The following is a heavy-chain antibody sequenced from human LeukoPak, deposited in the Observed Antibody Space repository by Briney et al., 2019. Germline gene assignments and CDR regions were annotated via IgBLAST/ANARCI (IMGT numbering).Heavy chain of an antibody. Sequence: ASVTVSCKASGYTFTSYYMHWVRQAPGQGLEWMGIINPSGGSTGYAQKFQGRVTMTRDTSTSTVYMELSSLRSEDTAVYYCARDSIRIAVAGRFLGYWGQGTLVTVSS. CDR3: ARDSIRIAVAGRFLGY. J-gene: IGHJ4*02. CDR2: INPSGGST. V-gene: IGHV1-46*01. CDR1: GYTFTSYY. D-gene: IGHD6-19*01.